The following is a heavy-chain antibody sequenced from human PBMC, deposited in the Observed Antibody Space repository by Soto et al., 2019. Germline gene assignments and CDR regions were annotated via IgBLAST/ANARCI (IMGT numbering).Heavy chain of an antibody. J-gene: IGHJ6*02. CDR2: INAGNGNT. Sequence: EASVKVSCKASGYTFSSYAMHWVRQAPGQRLEWMGWINAGNGNTKYSQKFQGRVTITRDTSASTAYMEMSSLRSEDTAVYYCASRQVVAGTNDYYYGMDVWGQGTTVTVSS. V-gene: IGHV1-3*01. D-gene: IGHD6-19*01. CDR1: GYTFSSYA. CDR3: ASRQVVAGTNDYYYGMDV.